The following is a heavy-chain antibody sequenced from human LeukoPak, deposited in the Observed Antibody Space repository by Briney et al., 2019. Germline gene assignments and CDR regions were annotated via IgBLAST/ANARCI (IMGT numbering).Heavy chain of an antibody. V-gene: IGHV4-61*05. Sequence: SETLSLTCTVSGGSISSSSYYWGWIRQPPGKGLEWIGYIYYSGSTNYNPSLKSRVTISVDTSKNQFSLKLTSVTAADTVVYYCARTTEGGYTYGYFYYYMDVWGKGTTVTISS. CDR3: ARTTEGGYTYGYFYYYMDV. J-gene: IGHJ6*03. D-gene: IGHD5-18*01. CDR2: IYYSGST. CDR1: GGSISSSSYY.